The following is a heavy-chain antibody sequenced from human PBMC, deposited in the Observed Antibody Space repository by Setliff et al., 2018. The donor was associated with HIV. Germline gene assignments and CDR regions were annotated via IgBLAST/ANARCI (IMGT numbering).Heavy chain of an antibody. CDR3: ARHPPKVAYYSSGPTNYLDY. CDR2: IYSSGKT. CDR1: GGSISNYY. J-gene: IGHJ4*02. V-gene: IGHV4-4*09. D-gene: IGHD3-10*01. Sequence: NPSETLSLTCIVSGGSISNYYWSWIRQPPGKGLEWIGYIYSSGKTKYNPSLKSRVTMSVDTSQNQFSLNLNSVTAADTAVYSCARHPPKVAYYSSGPTNYLDYWGRGTLVTVSS.